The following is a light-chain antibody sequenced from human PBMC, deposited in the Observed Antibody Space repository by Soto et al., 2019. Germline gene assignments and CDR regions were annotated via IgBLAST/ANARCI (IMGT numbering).Light chain of an antibody. J-gene: IGLJ1*01. CDR1: SSDVGSYNL. CDR2: EVS. CDR3: CSYAGSSTLGPYV. V-gene: IGLV2-23*02. Sequence: QSVLTQPASVSGSPGQSIAISCTGTSSDVGSYNLVSWYQQHPGKAPKLMIYEVSKRPSGVSNRFSGSKSGDTASLTISRLQAEDEADYYCCSYAGSSTLGPYVFGTGTKVTVL.